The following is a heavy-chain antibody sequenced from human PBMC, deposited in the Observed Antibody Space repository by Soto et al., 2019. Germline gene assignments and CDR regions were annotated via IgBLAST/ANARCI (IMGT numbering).Heavy chain of an antibody. CDR3: ARGFEYSSSSGDFDI. CDR1: GGSFSGYY. D-gene: IGHD6-6*01. Sequence: SETLSLTCAVYGGSFSGYYWSWIRQPPGKGLEWIGEINHSGSTNYNPSLKSRVTISVDTSKNQFSLKLSSVTAADTAVDYCARGFEYSSSSGDFDIWGQGTMVTVSS. J-gene: IGHJ3*02. V-gene: IGHV4-34*01. CDR2: INHSGST.